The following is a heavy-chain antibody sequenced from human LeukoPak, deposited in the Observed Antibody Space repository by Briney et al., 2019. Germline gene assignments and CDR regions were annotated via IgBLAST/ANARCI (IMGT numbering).Heavy chain of an antibody. CDR2: ISYDGSNK. CDR1: GFTFSSYA. CDR3: ARDLVDTAMVYYYYGMDV. D-gene: IGHD5-18*01. V-gene: IGHV3-30-3*01. J-gene: IGHJ6*02. Sequence: GGSLRPSCAASGFTFSSYAMHWVRQAPGKGLEWVAVISYDGSNKYYADSVKGRFTISRGNSKNTLYLQMNSLRAEDTAVYYCARDLVDTAMVYYYYGMDVWGQGTTVTVSS.